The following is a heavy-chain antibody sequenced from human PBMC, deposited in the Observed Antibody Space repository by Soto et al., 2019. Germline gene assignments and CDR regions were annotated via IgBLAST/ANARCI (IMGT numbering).Heavy chain of an antibody. CDR1: GGSISSHY. Sequence: SETLSLTCTVSGGSISSHYWSWIRQPPGKGLEWIGYIYYSGSTNYNPSLKSRVTISVDTSKNQFSLKLSSVTAADTAVHYCARDTEGYTFNYYYYYMDVWGKGTTVTVSS. CDR3: ARDTEGYTFNYYYYYMDV. V-gene: IGHV4-59*11. D-gene: IGHD3-16*01. CDR2: IYYSGST. J-gene: IGHJ6*03.